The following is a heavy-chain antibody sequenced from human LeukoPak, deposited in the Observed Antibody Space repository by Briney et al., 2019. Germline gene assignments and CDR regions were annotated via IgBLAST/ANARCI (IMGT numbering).Heavy chain of an antibody. CDR1: GGSISSSSYY. CDR2: IYYSGST. CDR3: ARCEVAIDAFDI. Sequence: SETLSLTCTVSGGSISSSSYYWGWIRQPPGKGLEWIGSIYYSGSTYYNPSLKSRVTISVDTSKNQFSLKLSSVTAADTAVYYCARCEVAIDAFDIWGQGTMVTVSS. D-gene: IGHD5-12*01. J-gene: IGHJ3*02. V-gene: IGHV4-39*01.